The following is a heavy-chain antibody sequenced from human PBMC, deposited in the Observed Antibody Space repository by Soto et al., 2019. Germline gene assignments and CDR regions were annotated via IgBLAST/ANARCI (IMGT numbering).Heavy chain of an antibody. Sequence: EVQLLESGGGLVQPGGSLRLACAASGFTFSSYAMNWFRQAPGKGLEWVSSVSGGGDGTYYADSVKGRFTMSRDNSKNTLYLQMNSLRAQDTAVYFCAKGPIFGVVTHYFDSWGQGTLVTVSS. CDR3: AKGPIFGVVTHYFDS. J-gene: IGHJ4*02. D-gene: IGHD3-3*01. CDR1: GFTFSSYA. CDR2: VSGGGDGT. V-gene: IGHV3-23*01.